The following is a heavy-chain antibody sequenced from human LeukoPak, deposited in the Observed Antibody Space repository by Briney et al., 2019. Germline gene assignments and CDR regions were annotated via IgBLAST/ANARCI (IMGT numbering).Heavy chain of an antibody. J-gene: IGHJ4*02. V-gene: IGHV4-59*08. CDR1: GGSIAINY. Sequence: PSETLSLTRTVSGGSIAINYWSWIRQPPGKGLEWIGYIYYSGSTNYNPSLKSRVTISVDTSKNQFSLKLSSVTAADTAVYYCARHSAPHDYGDYRLDYWGQGTLVTVSS. CDR2: IYYSGST. CDR3: ARHSAPHDYGDYRLDY. D-gene: IGHD4-17*01.